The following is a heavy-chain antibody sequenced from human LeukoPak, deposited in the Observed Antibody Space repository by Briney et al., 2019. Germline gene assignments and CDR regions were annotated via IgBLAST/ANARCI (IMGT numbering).Heavy chain of an antibody. V-gene: IGHV3-48*03. D-gene: IGHD1-26*01. CDR3: ARVRGSYFPVFDY. CDR2: ISDSGSRI. Sequence: GGSLRLSCAASGFTFSSYDMNWVRQAPGKGLEWISYISDSGSRIYYADSVKGRFTISRDNAKNSLYLQMNSLRAEDTAVYYCARVRGSYFPVFDYWGQGTLVTVSS. J-gene: IGHJ4*02. CDR1: GFTFSSYD.